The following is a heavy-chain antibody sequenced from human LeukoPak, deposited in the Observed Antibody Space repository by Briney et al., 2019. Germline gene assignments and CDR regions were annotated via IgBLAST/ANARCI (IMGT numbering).Heavy chain of an antibody. Sequence: HGESLKISCKGSGYSFTTYWIGWVRQMPGKGLEWMGIIYPGDSDTRYSPSSQDQVTISADKSISTAYLQWSSLKASDTAMYYCAKTSRDGYTFDYWGQGTLVTVSS. V-gene: IGHV5-51*01. J-gene: IGHJ4*02. CDR2: IYPGDSDT. CDR1: GYSFTTYW. D-gene: IGHD5-24*01. CDR3: AKTSRDGYTFDY.